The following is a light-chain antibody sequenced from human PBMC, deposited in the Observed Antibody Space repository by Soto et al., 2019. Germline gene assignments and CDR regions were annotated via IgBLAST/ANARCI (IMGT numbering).Light chain of an antibody. V-gene: IGLV2-14*03. CDR1: SSDIGSYNY. Sequence: QSALTQPASLSGSPGQSITISCTGTSSDIGSYNYISWYQQHPGKAPKLMIFDVSYRPSGISDRFSGSKSGNTASLTISGLQPEDEADSYCSSYGASSTLVGGGTKLTVL. CDR2: DVS. CDR3: SSYGASSTL. J-gene: IGLJ2*01.